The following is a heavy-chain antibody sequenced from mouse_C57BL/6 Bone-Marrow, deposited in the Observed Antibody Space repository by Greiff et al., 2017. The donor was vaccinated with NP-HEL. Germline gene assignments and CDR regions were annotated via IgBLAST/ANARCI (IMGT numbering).Heavy chain of an antibody. D-gene: IGHD3-2*02. J-gene: IGHJ3*01. V-gene: IGHV5-17*01. Sequence: EVQGVESGGGLVKPGGSLTLSCAASGFTFSDYGMHWVRQAPEKGLEWVAYISSGSSTIYYADTVKGRSTISRDNAKNALFLQMTSLRSEDTAMYYCAIGSSGPGFAYWGQGTLVTVSA. CDR1: GFTFSDYG. CDR3: AIGSSGPGFAY. CDR2: ISSGSSTI.